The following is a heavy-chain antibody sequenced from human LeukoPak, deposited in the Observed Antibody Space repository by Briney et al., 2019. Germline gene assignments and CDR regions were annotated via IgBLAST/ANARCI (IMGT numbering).Heavy chain of an antibody. CDR1: GFTFSNYA. V-gene: IGHV3-23*01. D-gene: IGHD2-2*01. CDR3: AKEEDVVVVPAANHY. J-gene: IGHJ4*02. Sequence: GGSLRLSCAASGFTFSNYAMSWVRQAPGKGLEWVSAISGSGGSTYYADSVKGRFTISRDNSKNTLYLQMNSLRAEDTAVYYCAKEEDVVVVPAANHYWGQGTQVTVSS. CDR2: ISGSGGST.